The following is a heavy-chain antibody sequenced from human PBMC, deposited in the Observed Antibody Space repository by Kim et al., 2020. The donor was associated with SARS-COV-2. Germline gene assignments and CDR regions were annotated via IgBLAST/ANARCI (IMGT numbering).Heavy chain of an antibody. CDR2: INHSGST. V-gene: IGHV4-34*01. D-gene: IGHD6-19*01. J-gene: IGHJ5*02. CDR3: ARGERIAVAGTEWRYCGWFDP. CDR1: GGSFSGYY. Sequence: SETLSLTCAVYGGSFSGYYWSWIRQPPGKGLEWIGEINHSGSTNYNPSLKSRVTISVDTSKNQFSLKLSSVTAADTAVYYCARGERIAVAGTEWRYCGWFDPWGQGTLVTVSS.